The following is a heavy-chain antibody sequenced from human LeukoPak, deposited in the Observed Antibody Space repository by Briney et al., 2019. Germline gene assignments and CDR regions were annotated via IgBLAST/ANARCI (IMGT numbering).Heavy chain of an antibody. CDR2: IYYSGST. CDR1: GGSISSYY. V-gene: IGHV4-59*01. J-gene: IGHJ6*03. D-gene: IGHD1-7*01. CDR3: ARDAARGGWNYKNYYYYYMDV. Sequence: SETLSLTCTVSGGSISSYYWSWIRQPPGKGLEWIGYIYYSGSTNYNPSLKSRVTISVDTSKNQFSLKLSSVTAADTAVYYCARDAARGGWNYKNYYYYYMDVWGKGTTVTVSS.